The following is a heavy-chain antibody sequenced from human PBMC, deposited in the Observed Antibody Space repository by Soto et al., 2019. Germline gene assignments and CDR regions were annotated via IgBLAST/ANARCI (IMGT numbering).Heavy chain of an antibody. CDR3: ARCPPSCYGFPYYYYYCMDV. Sequence: QVQLQESGPGLVKPSETLSLTCTVSGGSISSYYWSWLRQPPGKGLEWIGYIYYSGNTNYNPSLKSRVTISLDTSKNQSSLKLSSVTAADTAVYYCARCPPSCYGFPYYYYYCMDVWGQGTTVTFS. CDR1: GGSISSYY. V-gene: IGHV4-59*01. J-gene: IGHJ6*02. D-gene: IGHD2-2*01. CDR2: IYYSGNT.